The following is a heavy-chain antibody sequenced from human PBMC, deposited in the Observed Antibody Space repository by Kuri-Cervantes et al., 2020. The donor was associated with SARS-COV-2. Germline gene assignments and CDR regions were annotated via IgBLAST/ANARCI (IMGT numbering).Heavy chain of an antibody. CDR2: IYYSGST. Sequence: SETLSLTCTVSGGSISSYYWSWIRQPPGKGLEWIGYIYYSGSTNYNPSLKSRVTISVDTSKNQFSLKLSSVTAADTAVYYCARVVEGEGYFDYWGQGTLVTVSS. D-gene: IGHD3-10*01. J-gene: IGHJ4*02. CDR1: GGSISSYY. CDR3: ARVVEGEGYFDY. V-gene: IGHV4-59*01.